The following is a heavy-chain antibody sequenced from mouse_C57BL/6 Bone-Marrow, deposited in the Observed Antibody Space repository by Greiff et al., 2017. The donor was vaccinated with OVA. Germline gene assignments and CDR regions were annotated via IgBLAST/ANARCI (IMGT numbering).Heavy chain of an antibody. D-gene: IGHD1-1*01. J-gene: IGHJ3*01. CDR1: GYTFTSYW. Sequence: QVQLQQPGAELVRPGSSVKLSCKASGYTFTSYWMHWVKQRPIQGLEWIGNIDPSDSETHYNQKFKDKATLTVDKSSSTAYLQLSSLTSEDSAVDNGARREYYGSQFAYWGQGTLVTVSA. CDR2: IDPSDSET. V-gene: IGHV1-52*01. CDR3: ARREYYGSQFAY.